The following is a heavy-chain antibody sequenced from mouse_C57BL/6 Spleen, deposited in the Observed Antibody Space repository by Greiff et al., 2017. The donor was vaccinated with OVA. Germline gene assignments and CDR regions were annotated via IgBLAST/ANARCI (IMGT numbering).Heavy chain of an antibody. D-gene: IGHD2-5*01. Sequence: QVHVKQPGTELVKPGASVKLSYKASGYTFTSYWMHWVKQRPGQGLEWIGNINPSNGGTNYNEKFKSKATLTVDKSSSTAYMQLSSLTSEDSAVYYCARSEAVYYSNYDAMDYWGQGTSVTVSS. V-gene: IGHV1-53*01. CDR1: GYTFTSYW. CDR2: INPSNGGT. CDR3: ARSEAVYYSNYDAMDY. J-gene: IGHJ4*01.